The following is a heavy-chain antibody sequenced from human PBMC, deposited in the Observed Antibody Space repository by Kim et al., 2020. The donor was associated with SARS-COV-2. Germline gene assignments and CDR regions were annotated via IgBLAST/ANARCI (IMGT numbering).Heavy chain of an antibody. CDR3: ARGRGGSCLDY. V-gene: IGHV4-59*01. J-gene: IGHJ4*02. D-gene: IGHD2-15*01. CDR1: GGSISSYY. Sequence: SETLSLTCTVSGGSISSYYWSWIRQPPGKGLEWIGYIYYSGSTNYNPSLKSRVTISVDTSKNQFSLKLSSVTAADTAVYYCARGRGGSCLDYWGQGTLVT. CDR2: IYYSGST.